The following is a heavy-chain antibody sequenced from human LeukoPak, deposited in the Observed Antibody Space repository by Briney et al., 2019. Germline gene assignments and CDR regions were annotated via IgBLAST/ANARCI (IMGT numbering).Heavy chain of an antibody. CDR2: IWYEGSNK. CDR1: GFTFNSYG. V-gene: IGHV3-33*01. J-gene: IGHJ4*02. D-gene: IGHD2-2*01. Sequence: GRSVTLPCAASGFTFNSYGMLGVPQATGEGVVGVAVIWYEGSNKFYALSVGGRFPSSRDNSKNTLYLQMDSLRAEDTAVYYCAREWVVVVPAAPPGYWGQGTLVTVSS. CDR3: AREWVVVVPAAPPGY.